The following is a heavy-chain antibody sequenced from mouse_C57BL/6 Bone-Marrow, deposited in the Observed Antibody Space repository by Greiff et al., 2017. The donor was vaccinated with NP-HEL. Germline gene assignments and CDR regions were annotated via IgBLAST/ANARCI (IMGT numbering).Heavy chain of an antibody. CDR2: ISSGSSTI. Sequence: EVHLVESGGGLVKPGGSLKLSCAASGFTFSDYGMHWVRQAPEKGLEWVAYISSGSSTIYYADTVKGRFTISRDKAKNTLFLQMTSLRSEDTAMYYCARGSSDYFDYWGQGTTLTVSS. V-gene: IGHV5-17*01. D-gene: IGHD1-1*01. CDR3: ARGSSDYFDY. CDR1: GFTFSDYG. J-gene: IGHJ2*01.